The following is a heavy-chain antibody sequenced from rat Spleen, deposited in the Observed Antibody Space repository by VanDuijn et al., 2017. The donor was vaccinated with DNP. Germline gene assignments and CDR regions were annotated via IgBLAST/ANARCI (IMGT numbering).Heavy chain of an antibody. CDR2: INSAGST. J-gene: IGHJ2*01. CDR3: ARHNGYYFDY. Sequence: EVQLQESGPGLVKPSQSLSLTCSVTGYSITSSYRWNWIRKFPGNKLEWMGYINSAGSTNYNPSLKSRISITRDTSKNQFFLQVNSVTTEDTATYYWARHNGYYFDYWGQGVMVTVSS. V-gene: IGHV3-3*01. CDR1: GYSITSSYR. D-gene: IGHD1-12*03.